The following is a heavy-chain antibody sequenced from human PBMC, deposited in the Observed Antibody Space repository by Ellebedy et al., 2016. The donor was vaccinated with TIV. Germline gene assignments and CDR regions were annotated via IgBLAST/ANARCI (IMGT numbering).Heavy chain of an antibody. Sequence: AASVKVSCKASGYTFTSYGISWVRQAPGQGLEWMGWISAYNGNTNYAQKLQGRVTMTTDPSTSTAYMELRSLRSDDTAVYYCARRKLAVAGIEYNWFDPWGQGTLVTVSS. J-gene: IGHJ5*02. CDR1: GYTFTSYG. D-gene: IGHD6-19*01. CDR3: ARRKLAVAGIEYNWFDP. V-gene: IGHV1-18*01. CDR2: ISAYNGNT.